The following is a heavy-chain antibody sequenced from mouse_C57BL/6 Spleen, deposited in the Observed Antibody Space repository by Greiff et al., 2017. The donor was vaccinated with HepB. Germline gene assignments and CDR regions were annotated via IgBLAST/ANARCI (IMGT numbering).Heavy chain of an antibody. CDR1: GFTFSSYA. CDR2: ISDGGSYT. Sequence: EVQLVESGGGLVKPGGSLKLSCAASGFTFSSYAMSWVRQTPEKRLEWVATISDGGSYTYYPDNVKGRFTISRDNAKNNLYLQMSHLKSEDTAMYYCAREMGTGSSYWYFDVWGTGTTVTVSS. V-gene: IGHV5-4*01. CDR3: AREMGTGSSYWYFDV. J-gene: IGHJ1*03. D-gene: IGHD1-1*01.